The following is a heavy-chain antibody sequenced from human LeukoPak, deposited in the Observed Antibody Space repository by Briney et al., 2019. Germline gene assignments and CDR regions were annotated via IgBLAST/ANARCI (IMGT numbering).Heavy chain of an antibody. D-gene: IGHD6-13*01. CDR2: ISSSSSYI. V-gene: IGHV3-21*01. CDR1: GFTFSSYT. J-gene: IGHJ4*02. CDR3: ARDEYSSSWYGAFDY. Sequence: GGSLRLSCAASGFTFSSYTMNWVRQAPGKGLEWVSSISSSSSYIYYEDSVKGRFTISRDNAKNSLYLQMNSLRAEDTAIYYCARDEYSSSWYGAFDYWGQGTLVTVSS.